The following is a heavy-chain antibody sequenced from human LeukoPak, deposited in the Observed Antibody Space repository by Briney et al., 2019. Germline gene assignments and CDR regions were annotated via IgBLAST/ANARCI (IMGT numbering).Heavy chain of an antibody. D-gene: IGHD5-18*01. CDR1: GYSFTSYW. CDR2: IYPGDSNI. CDR3: ARRPGPGYSYAYYFDY. J-gene: IGHJ4*02. Sequence: KLGTSLKISCKGSGYSFTSYWIGWVRQMPGKVLEWMGVIYPGDSNIRYSPSFQGRVTISADNSITTAYLQWSSLTASDTAIYYCARRPGPGYSYAYYFDYWGQGALVTVSS. V-gene: IGHV5-51*01.